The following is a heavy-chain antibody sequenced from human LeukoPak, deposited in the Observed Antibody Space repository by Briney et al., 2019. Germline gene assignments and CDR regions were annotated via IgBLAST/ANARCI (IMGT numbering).Heavy chain of an antibody. J-gene: IGHJ5*02. V-gene: IGHV1-18*01. Sequence: ASVKVSCKASGYTFTSYGISWVRQAPGQGLEWMGWISADNANTKYSQKFQGRVSMTTDTSTSTAYMDLRSLRSDDTAVYYCARDRVGRWGDTMFPFDPWGQGTLVTVSS. D-gene: IGHD3-10*02. CDR1: GYTFTSYG. CDR3: ARDRVGRWGDTMFPFDP. CDR2: ISADNANT.